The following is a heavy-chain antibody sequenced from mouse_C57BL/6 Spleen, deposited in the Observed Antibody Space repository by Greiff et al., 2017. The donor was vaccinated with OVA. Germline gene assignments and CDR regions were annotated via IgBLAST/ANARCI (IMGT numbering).Heavy chain of an antibody. D-gene: IGHD2-9*01. V-gene: IGHV5-17*01. Sequence: EVKLVESGGGLVKPGGSLKLSCAASGFTFSDYGMHWVRQAPEKGLEWVAYISSGSSTIYYADTVKGRFTISRDNAKNTLFLQMTSLRSEDTAMYYCARWPFYGYEGGYAMDYWGQGTSVTVSS. CDR1: GFTFSDYG. CDR2: ISSGSSTI. CDR3: ARWPFYGYEGGYAMDY. J-gene: IGHJ4*01.